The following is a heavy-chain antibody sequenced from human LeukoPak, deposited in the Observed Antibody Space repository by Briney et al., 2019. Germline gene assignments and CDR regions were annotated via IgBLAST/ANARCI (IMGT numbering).Heavy chain of an antibody. CDR3: TRGLSTSHRTFDY. D-gene: IGHD2-2*01. Sequence: GGSLRLSCAASGFTFSSYAMHWVRQAPGKGLEGVAVISYDGSNKYYADSVKGRFTISRDNSKNTLYLQMNSLRAEDTAVYYCTRGLSTSHRTFDYWGQGTLVTVS. CDR1: GFTFSSYA. CDR2: ISYDGSNK. J-gene: IGHJ4*02. V-gene: IGHV3-30-3*01.